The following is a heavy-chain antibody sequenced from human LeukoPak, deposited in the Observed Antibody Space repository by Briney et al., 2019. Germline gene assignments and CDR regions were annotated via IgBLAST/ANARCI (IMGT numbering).Heavy chain of an antibody. CDR2: INHSGST. V-gene: IGHV4-34*01. J-gene: IGHJ4*02. D-gene: IGHD4-17*01. CDR3: ARNGGMTTVTTRGALDY. CDR1: GGSFSGYY. Sequence: PSETLSLTCAVYGGSFSGYYWSWIRQPPGKGLEWIGEINHSGSTNYNPSLKSRVTISVDTSKNQFSLKLSPVTAADTAVYYCARNGGMTTVTTRGALDYWGQGTLVTVSS.